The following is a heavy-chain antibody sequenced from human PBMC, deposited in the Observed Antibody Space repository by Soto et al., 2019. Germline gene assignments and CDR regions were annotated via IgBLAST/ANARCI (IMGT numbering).Heavy chain of an antibody. J-gene: IGHJ4*02. CDR2: ISCGGGTT. V-gene: IGHV3-23*01. D-gene: IGHD3-22*01. CDR1: GFTFSDHW. Sequence: GGSLRLSCAASGFTFSDHWMHWVRQVPGKGLEWVSAISCGGGTTYYADSVKGRFTISRDNSKNTLYLQMNSLRAEDTAVYYCAKNPGYYYDSTGYHFDYWGQGTLVTVSS. CDR3: AKNPGYYYDSTGYHFDY.